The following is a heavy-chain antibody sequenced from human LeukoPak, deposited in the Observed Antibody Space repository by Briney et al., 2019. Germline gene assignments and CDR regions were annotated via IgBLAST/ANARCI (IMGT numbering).Heavy chain of an antibody. CDR1: GGSFSGYY. Sequence: SETLSLTCAVYGGSFSGYYWSWIRQPPGKGLEWIGEINHSGSTNYNPSLKSRVTISVDTSKNQFSLKLSSVTAADTAVYYCARDLHTYYDTWSQGTLVTVSS. V-gene: IGHV4-34*01. J-gene: IGHJ4*02. CDR3: ARDLHTYYDT. CDR2: INHSGST. D-gene: IGHD3-9*01.